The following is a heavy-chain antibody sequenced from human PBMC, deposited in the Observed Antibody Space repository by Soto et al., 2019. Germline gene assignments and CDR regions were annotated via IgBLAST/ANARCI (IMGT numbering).Heavy chain of an antibody. CDR2: IYTSGST. CDR1: GSSISSYY. V-gene: IGHV4-4*07. CDR3: ARAGAYSSSSPWFDP. J-gene: IGHJ5*02. Sequence: SETLSLTCTVSGSSISSYYWSWIRQPAGKGLEWIGRIYTSGSTNYNPSLKSRVTMSVDTSKNQFSLKLSSVTAADTAVYYCARAGAYSSSSPWFDPWGQGTLVTVSS. D-gene: IGHD6-6*01.